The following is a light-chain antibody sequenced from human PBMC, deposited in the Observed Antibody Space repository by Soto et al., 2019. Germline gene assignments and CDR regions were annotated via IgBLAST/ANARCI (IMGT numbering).Light chain of an antibody. CDR2: DAS. CDR3: QQYNSYSWT. V-gene: IGKV1-5*01. CDR1: QSISSW. Sequence: DIQMTQSPSTLSASVGDRVTITCWASQSISSWLAWYQQKPGKAPKLLIYDASSLESGVPSRFSGSGSGTESTLTISSLQPDDFATYYCQQYNSYSWTFGQGTKVDIK. J-gene: IGKJ1*01.